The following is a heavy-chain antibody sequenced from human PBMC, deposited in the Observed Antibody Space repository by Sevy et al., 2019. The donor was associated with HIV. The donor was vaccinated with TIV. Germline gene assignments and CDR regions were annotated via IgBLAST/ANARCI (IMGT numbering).Heavy chain of an antibody. CDR3: ARDTRGSGYAYYFDY. V-gene: IGHV4-38-2*02. CDR2: IYHSGST. CDR1: GYSISSGYY. J-gene: IGHJ4*02. Sequence: SETLSLTCAVSGYSISSGYYWGWIRQPPGKGLEWIGSIYHSGSTYYNPSLKSRVTISVDTSKNQFSLKLSSVTAAATAVYYCARDTRGSGYAYYFDYWGQGTLVTVSS. D-gene: IGHD3-22*01.